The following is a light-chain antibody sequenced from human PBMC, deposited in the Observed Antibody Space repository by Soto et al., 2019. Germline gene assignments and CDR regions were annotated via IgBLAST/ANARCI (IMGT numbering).Light chain of an antibody. CDR2: GVT. CDR3: SSFTSSNTYV. V-gene: IGLV2-18*02. Sequence: QSVLTQPPSVSGSPGQSVTISCTGTSRDVGSFNRVSWYQQPPGAAPKLLIYGVTNRPSGVPDRFSGSKSGNTASLTISGLHAEDEADYYCSSFTSSNTYVFGSGTKVTVL. J-gene: IGLJ1*01. CDR1: SRDVGSFNR.